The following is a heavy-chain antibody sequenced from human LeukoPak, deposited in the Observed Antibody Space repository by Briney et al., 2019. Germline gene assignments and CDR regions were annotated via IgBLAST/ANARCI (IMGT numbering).Heavy chain of an antibody. J-gene: IGHJ4*02. Sequence: GGSLRLSCAASGFTFSSYSMNWVRQAPGKGLEWVSSISSSSSYIYYADSVKGRFTISRDNAKNSLYLQMNSLRAEDTAVYYCARDHYDYVWGSYRYLSLFDYWGQGTLVTVSS. CDR3: ARDHYDYVWGSYRYLSLFDY. V-gene: IGHV3-21*01. CDR1: GFTFSSYS. CDR2: ISSSSSYI. D-gene: IGHD3-16*02.